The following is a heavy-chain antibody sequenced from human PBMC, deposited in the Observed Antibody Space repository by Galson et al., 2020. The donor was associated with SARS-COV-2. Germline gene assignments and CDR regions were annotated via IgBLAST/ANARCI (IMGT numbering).Heavy chain of an antibody. Sequence: ASVKVSCKASGYIFNNYSLNWVRQAPGQGLEWMAWINTNTGNPTYAQGFTGRFAFTLDTSISTAYLQLSSLKAEDTAIYYCASGAGAWFGELLDYWGQGTLVIVSS. D-gene: IGHD3-10*01. CDR2: INTNTGNP. V-gene: IGHV7-4-1*02. J-gene: IGHJ4*02. CDR3: ASGAGAWFGELLDY. CDR1: GYIFNNYS.